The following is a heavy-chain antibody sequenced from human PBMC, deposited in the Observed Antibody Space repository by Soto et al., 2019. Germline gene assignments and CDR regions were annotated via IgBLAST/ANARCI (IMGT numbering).Heavy chain of an antibody. CDR3: ARDPPFDY. CDR2: ISSSSSTI. CDR1: GFTFSSYS. V-gene: IGHV3-48*01. J-gene: IGHJ4*02. Sequence: EVQRVESGGGLVQPGGSLRLSCAASGFTFSSYSMNWVRQAPGKGLEWVSYISSSSSTIYYADSVKGRFTISRDNAKNSLYLQMNSLRAVDTAVYYCARDPPFDYWGQGTLVTVSS.